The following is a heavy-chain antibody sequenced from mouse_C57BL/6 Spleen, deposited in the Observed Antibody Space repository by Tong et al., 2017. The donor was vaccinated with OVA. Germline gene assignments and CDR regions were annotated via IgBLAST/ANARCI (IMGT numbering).Heavy chain of an antibody. J-gene: IGHJ1*01. CDR2: INSDGGST. D-gene: IGHD2-10*02. CDR1: EYEFPSHD. CDR3: ARHEKYGNYWYFDV. V-gene: IGHV5-2*01. Sequence: EVQLQESGGGLVQPGESLKLSCESNEYEFPSHDMSWVRKTPEKRLELVAAINSDGGSTYYPDTMERRFIISRDNTKKTLYLQMRSMRSEDTALYYCARHEKYGNYWYFDVWGSGTTVTFSS.